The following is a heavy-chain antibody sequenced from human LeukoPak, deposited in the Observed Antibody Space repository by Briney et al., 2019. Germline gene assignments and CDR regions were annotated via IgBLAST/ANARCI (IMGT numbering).Heavy chain of an antibody. D-gene: IGHD2-2*01. J-gene: IGHJ5*02. Sequence: ASVKVSCKASGYTFTGYYMHWVRQAPGQGLEWMGWINPNSGGTSYAQKFQGRVTMTRDTSISTAYMEQSRLRSDDTAVYYCARGSFSYCSSTSCYRVRFDPWGQGTLVTVSS. V-gene: IGHV1-2*02. CDR3: ARGSFSYCSSTSCYRVRFDP. CDR2: INPNSGGT. CDR1: GYTFTGYY.